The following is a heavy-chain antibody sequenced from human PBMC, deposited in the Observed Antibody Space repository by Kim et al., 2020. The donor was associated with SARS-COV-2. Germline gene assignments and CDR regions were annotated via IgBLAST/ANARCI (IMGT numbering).Heavy chain of an antibody. V-gene: IGHV4-39*01. CDR3: ASSCGYSGYDLDY. J-gene: IGHJ4*02. CDR2: IYYRGST. Sequence: SETLSLTCTVSGGSISSSSYYGGWIRQPPGKGLEWIGSIYYRGSTDYNPSLKSRVTISGDTSKNQFSLKLSPVTAADTAVYYCASSCGYSGYDLDYWGQGTLLTVSS. D-gene: IGHD5-12*01. CDR1: GGSISSSSYY.